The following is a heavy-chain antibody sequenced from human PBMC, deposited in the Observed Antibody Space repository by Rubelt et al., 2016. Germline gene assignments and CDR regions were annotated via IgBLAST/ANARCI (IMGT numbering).Heavy chain of an antibody. J-gene: IGHJ4*02. CDR2: ISYDGNNK. V-gene: IGHV3-30*04. D-gene: IGHD1-26*01. Sequence: QVQLVESGGGVVQPGRSLRLSCVGSGFTFSTCAMHWVRQAPGRGLEWVAVISYDGNNKYYADSVKGRFTISRKNSKNTLLLQMNSLRAEDTAVYYCVRGNSGSYFSYPYDYWGQGTLVTASS. CDR3: VRGNSGSYFSYPYDY. CDR1: GFTFSTCA.